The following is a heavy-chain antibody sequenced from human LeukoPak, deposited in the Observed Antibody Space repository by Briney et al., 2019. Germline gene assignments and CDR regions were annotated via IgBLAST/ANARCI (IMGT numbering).Heavy chain of an antibody. J-gene: IGHJ4*02. CDR2: ISSSSSYI. CDR1: GFTFSSYS. V-gene: IGHV3-21*01. D-gene: IGHD6-6*01. Sequence: GGSLRLSCAASGFTFSSYSMNWVRKAPGKGLEWVSSISSSSSYIYYADSVKGRFTISRDNAKNSLYLQMNSLRAEDTAVYYCARGLTGSSSFVDYWGQGTLVTVSS. CDR3: ARGLTGSSSFVDY.